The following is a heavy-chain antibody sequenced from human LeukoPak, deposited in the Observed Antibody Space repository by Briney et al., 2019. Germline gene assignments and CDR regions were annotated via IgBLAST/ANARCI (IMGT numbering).Heavy chain of an antibody. CDR1: GFTFSSYA. D-gene: IGHD4-23*01. Sequence: LTGGSLRLSCAASGFTFSSYAMSWVRQAPGKGLEWVSAISGSGGSTYYADSVKGRFTISRDNSKNTLYLQVNSLRAEDTAVYYCAKDPDYGGFFDYWGQGTLVTVSS. CDR2: ISGSGGST. J-gene: IGHJ4*02. CDR3: AKDPDYGGFFDY. V-gene: IGHV3-23*01.